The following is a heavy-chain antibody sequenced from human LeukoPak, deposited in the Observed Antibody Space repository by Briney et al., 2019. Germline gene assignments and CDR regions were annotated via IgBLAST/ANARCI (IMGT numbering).Heavy chain of an antibody. V-gene: IGHV4-59*01. CDR2: IYYSGST. Sequence: SETLSLTCTVSGGSISSYYWSWIRQPPGKGLEWIGYIYYSGSTNYNPSLKSRVTISVDTSKNQFSLKLSSVTAADTAVYYCARGGDSSGYWSVYGFDYWGQGTLVTVSS. J-gene: IGHJ4*02. CDR1: GGSISSYY. CDR3: ARGGDSSGYWSVYGFDY. D-gene: IGHD3-22*01.